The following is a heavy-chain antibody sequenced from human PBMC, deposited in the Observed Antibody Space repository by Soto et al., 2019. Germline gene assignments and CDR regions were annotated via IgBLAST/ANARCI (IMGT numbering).Heavy chain of an antibody. CDR2: INHSGST. D-gene: IGHD2-15*01. CDR1: GGSFSGYY. V-gene: IGHV4-34*01. CDR3: ASRGDGYCSGGSCYSYYYYYMDV. Sequence: PSETLSLTCAVYGGSFSGYYWSWIRQPPGKGLEWIGEINHSGSTNYNPSLKSRVTISVDTSKNQFSLKLSSVTAADTAVYYCASRGDGYCSGGSCYSYYYYYMDVWGKGTTVTVSS. J-gene: IGHJ6*03.